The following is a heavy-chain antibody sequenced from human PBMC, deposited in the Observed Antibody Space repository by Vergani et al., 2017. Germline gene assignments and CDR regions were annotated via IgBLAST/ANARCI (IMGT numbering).Heavy chain of an antibody. J-gene: IGHJ6*02. D-gene: IGHD3-10*01. CDR3: ARDVEWVHYYGSGRHGMDV. CDR1: GYLFSNYG. Sequence: QVQLVQSGPEVKKPGASVKVSCKASGYLFSNYGISWVRQAPGQGLEWMGWSSVDNGNTKYTQNVQGRVTMTSDTSTSTAYMELTSLTSDDAAVYYCARDVEWVHYYGSGRHGMDVWGQGTTVTVSS. CDR2: SSVDNGNT. V-gene: IGHV1-18*01.